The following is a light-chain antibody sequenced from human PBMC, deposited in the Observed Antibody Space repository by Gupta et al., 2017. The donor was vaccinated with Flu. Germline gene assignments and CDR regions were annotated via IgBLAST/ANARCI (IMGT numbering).Light chain of an antibody. CDR1: QDITNY. J-gene: IGKJ4*01. CDR2: DAS. V-gene: IGKV1-33*01. Sequence: PSSLFASVGDRLTISCQASQDITNYLNWYQKKPGKAPKLLIYDASNLETGVPSRFSGSGSGTDFTFSISNLQPEDVATYYCQQYDSLPFTFGGGTKVEIK. CDR3: QQYDSLPFT.